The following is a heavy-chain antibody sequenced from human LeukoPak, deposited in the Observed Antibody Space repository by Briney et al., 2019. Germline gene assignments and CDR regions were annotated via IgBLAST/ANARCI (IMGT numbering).Heavy chain of an antibody. CDR3: ARVPPYSIVGATPPFDY. Sequence: PGGSLRLSCAASGFTFSSYSMNWVRQAPGKGLEWVSGINWNGGSTGYADSVKGRFTIPRDNAKTSLYLQMNRLRSDDTAVYYCARVPPYSIVGATPPFDYWGQGTLVTVSS. CDR1: GFTFSSYS. CDR2: INWNGGST. J-gene: IGHJ4*02. D-gene: IGHD1-26*01. V-gene: IGHV3-20*04.